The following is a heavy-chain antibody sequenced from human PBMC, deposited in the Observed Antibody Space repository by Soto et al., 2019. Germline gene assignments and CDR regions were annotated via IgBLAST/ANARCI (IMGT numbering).Heavy chain of an antibody. CDR2: IYYSGST. CDR3: ARLVYDSSGYRPG. D-gene: IGHD3-22*01. V-gene: IGHV4-39*01. Sequence: SDPLSLTCTISGSPISSSSYNWRWNIQPPGKGLEWIGSIYYSGSTYYNPSLKSRVTISVDTSKNQFSLKLSSVTAADTAVYYCARLVYDSSGYRPGWGQGTLVTVS. CDR1: GSPISSSSYN. J-gene: IGHJ4*02.